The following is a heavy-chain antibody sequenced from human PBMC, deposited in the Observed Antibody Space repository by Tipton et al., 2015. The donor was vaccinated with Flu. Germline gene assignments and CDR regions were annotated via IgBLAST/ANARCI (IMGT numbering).Heavy chain of an antibody. CDR2: IKQDGSTK. V-gene: IGHV3-7*01. D-gene: IGHD3-16*01. J-gene: IGHJ4*02. CDR1: GFTFNNYW. CDR3: ARLGLPDF. Sequence: QLVQSGGGLVQPGGSLRLSCVVSGFTFNNYWMSWVRQAPGKGLEWLANIKQDGSTKYYVESVRGRFTISRDNARNSLYLQMDSVRAEDTAVYFCARLGLPDFWGQGTLVTVSS.